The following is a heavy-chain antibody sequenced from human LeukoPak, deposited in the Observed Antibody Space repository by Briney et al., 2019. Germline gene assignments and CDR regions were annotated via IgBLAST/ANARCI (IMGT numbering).Heavy chain of an antibody. CDR3: ARAIVDVTVAGPELDGLDV. D-gene: IGHD6-19*01. Sequence: PSETLSLTCTVSGGSISTYYWSWIRQPPGKGLEWIGYIYYSGGTNYQPSLKSRVTISVDTSKNQLSLRLSSVTAADTAVYYCARAIVDVTVAGPELDGLDVWGQGTTVTVSS. V-gene: IGHV4-59*01. CDR1: GGSISTYY. CDR2: IYYSGGT. J-gene: IGHJ6*02.